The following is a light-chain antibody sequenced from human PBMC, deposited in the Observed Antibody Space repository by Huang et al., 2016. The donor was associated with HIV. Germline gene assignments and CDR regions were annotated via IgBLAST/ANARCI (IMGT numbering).Light chain of an antibody. V-gene: IGKV1-9*01. CDR1: EGISSY. CDR2: AAS. CDR3: QQLNDYPWT. J-gene: IGKJ1*01. Sequence: IQLTQSPSSLSASVGDRVTITCRASEGISSYLAWYQQKSGKDPKFLIYAASTLQRGVPSRFSGSGSGTDFTLTISSLQPEDFATYYCQQLNDYPWTFGQGTKVEIK.